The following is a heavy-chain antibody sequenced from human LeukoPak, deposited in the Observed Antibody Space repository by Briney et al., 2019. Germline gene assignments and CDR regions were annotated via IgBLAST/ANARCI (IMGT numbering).Heavy chain of an antibody. Sequence: GGSLRLSCTASGFTFSSYCMSWVRQAPGKGLEWVANIKKDGSEKYYVDSVKGRFTISRDNARNSLYLQMNSLRVEDTAVYYCARDTVSGATLLDYWGQGTLVTVSS. CDR1: GFTFSSYC. V-gene: IGHV3-7*01. CDR3: ARDTVSGATLLDY. J-gene: IGHJ4*02. CDR2: IKKDGSEK. D-gene: IGHD1-26*01.